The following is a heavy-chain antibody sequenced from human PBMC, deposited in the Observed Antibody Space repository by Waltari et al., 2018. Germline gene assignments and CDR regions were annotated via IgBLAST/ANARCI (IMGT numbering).Heavy chain of an antibody. V-gene: IGHV4-38-2*01. D-gene: IGHD1-26*01. CDR3: ARFPSNEEMWGGWFDP. CDR1: GSSISSGHY. CDR2: IYYTVAT. J-gene: IGHJ5*02. Sequence: QVQVQESGPGLVKPSETLSLTCAVSGSSISSGHYSGWIRQPPGKGLEWIGTIYYTVATYYNPSLKSRVTISVDASKNQFSLKVTSVTAADTAVYYCARFPSNEEMWGGWFDPWGQGTLVTVSS.